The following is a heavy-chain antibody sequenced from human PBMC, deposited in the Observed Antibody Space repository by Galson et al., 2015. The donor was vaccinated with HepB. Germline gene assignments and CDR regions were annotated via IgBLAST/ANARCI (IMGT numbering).Heavy chain of an antibody. CDR1: GFTFSSYA. CDR2: ISGSGGST. D-gene: IGHD2-2*01. J-gene: IGHJ6*02. CDR3: AKDLAVVVPAAIEYYYYGMDV. V-gene: IGHV3-23*01. Sequence: SLRLSCAASGFTFSSYAMSWVRQAPGKGLEWVSAISGSGGSTYYADSVKGRFTISRDNSKNTLYLQMNSLRAEDTAVYYCAKDLAVVVPAAIEYYYYGMDVWGQGTTVTVSS.